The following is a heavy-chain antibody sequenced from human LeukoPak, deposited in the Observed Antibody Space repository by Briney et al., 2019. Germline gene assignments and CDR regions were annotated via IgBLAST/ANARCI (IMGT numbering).Heavy chain of an antibody. CDR3: ARTSHDAFDI. V-gene: IGHV3-20*04. Sequence: QPGGPLKLSCAAPGFTFDGYGINWVPQLPGKGLDWVTGAYWNGVSTGYADSVKGRFTISRDNAKNSLYLQMNSLRAEDTALYYCARTSHDAFDIWGQGTMVTVSS. CDR2: AYWNGVST. J-gene: IGHJ3*02. CDR1: GFTFDGYG.